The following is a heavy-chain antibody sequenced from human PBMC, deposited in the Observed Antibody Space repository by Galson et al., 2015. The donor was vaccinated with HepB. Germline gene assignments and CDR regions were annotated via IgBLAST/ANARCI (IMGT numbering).Heavy chain of an antibody. V-gene: IGHV3-23*01. CDR3: ATSVRDLGSTFWYLSV. J-gene: IGHJ2*01. CDR2: ISDSGPST. CDR1: GFFFRTYA. Sequence: SLRLSCAASGFFFRTYAMSWVRQAPGKGLEWVSGISDSGPSTFYADSLRGRFTISRDNSNNTLFLQMNSLRVEDTAIYYCATSVRDLGSTFWYLSVWGRGTLVTVSS. D-gene: IGHD1-26*01.